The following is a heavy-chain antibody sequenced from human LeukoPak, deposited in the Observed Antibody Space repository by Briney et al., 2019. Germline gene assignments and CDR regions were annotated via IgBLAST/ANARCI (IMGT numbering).Heavy chain of an antibody. CDR3: AKDGDSGPNFDY. J-gene: IGHJ4*02. Sequence: GGSLRLSCAASGFTFSSYAMSWVRQAPGKGLEWVSAISGSGGSTYYAGSVKGRFTISRDNSKNTLYLQMNSLRAEDTAVYYCAKDGDSGPNFDYWGQGTLVTVSS. D-gene: IGHD5-12*01. V-gene: IGHV3-23*01. CDR1: GFTFSSYA. CDR2: ISGSGGST.